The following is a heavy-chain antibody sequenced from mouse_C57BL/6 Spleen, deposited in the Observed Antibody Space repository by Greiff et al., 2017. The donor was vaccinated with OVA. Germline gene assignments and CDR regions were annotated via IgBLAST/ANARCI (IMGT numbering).Heavy chain of an antibody. CDR2: IDPENGDT. CDR1: GFNIKDDY. J-gene: IGHJ4*01. D-gene: IGHD2-4*01. V-gene: IGHV14-4*01. Sequence: VQLQQSGAELVRPGASVKLSCTASGFNIKDDYMHWVKQRPEQGLEWIGWIDPENGDTEYASKFQGKATITADTSSNTAYLQLSSLTSEDTAVYYCTSPYDYDGGGHYYAMDYWGQGTSVTVSS. CDR3: TSPYDYDGGGHYYAMDY.